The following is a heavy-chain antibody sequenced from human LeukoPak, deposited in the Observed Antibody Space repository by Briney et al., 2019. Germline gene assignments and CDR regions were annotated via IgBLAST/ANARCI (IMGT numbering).Heavy chain of an antibody. CDR1: GGSISSFY. Sequence: SETLSLTCTVSGGSISSFYWGWIRQPPGKGLEWIGYIYYSGNTNYNPSLKSRVTISGDTSKNQFSLKLSSVTAADTAVYYCARGPYSGSYYDYWGQGTLVTVSS. V-gene: IGHV4-59*01. CDR2: IYYSGNT. CDR3: ARGPYSGSYYDY. D-gene: IGHD1-26*01. J-gene: IGHJ4*02.